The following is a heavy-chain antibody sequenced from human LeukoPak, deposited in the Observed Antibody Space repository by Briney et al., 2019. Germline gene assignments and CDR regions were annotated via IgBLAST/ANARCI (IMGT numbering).Heavy chain of an antibody. CDR2: INPNSGGT. V-gene: IGHV1-2*02. CDR3: AVHYYDSSGYYLPFDY. J-gene: IGHJ4*02. Sequence: GASLKVSCKASGYTFTGYYMLWVRQAPGQGLEWIAWINPNSGGTNYAQKFQGRVTMTRDTSISTAYMELSRLRSDDTAVYYCAVHYYDSSGYYLPFDYWGQGTLVTVSS. CDR1: GYTFTGYY. D-gene: IGHD3-22*01.